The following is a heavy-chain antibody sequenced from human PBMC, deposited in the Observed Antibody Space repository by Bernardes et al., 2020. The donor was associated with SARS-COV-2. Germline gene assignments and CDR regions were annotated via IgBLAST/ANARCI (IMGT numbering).Heavy chain of an antibody. Sequence: SETLSLTCTVSGGSISSYYWSWIRQPAGKGLEWIGRLYSSGSTYYNPSLKSRVTMSVDTSKNQFSLRLSSVTAADTAMYYCATTGVAGTEGYYYYYGMDVWGQGTTVTVSS. J-gene: IGHJ6*02. CDR3: ATTGVAGTEGYYYYYGMDV. V-gene: IGHV4-4*07. CDR2: LYSSGST. D-gene: IGHD6-19*01. CDR1: GGSISSYY.